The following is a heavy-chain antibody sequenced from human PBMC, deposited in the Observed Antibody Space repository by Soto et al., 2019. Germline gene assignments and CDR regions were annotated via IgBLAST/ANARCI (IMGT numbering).Heavy chain of an antibody. J-gene: IGHJ5*02. V-gene: IGHV1-8*02. CDR3: ARSGSAGRRNGFGP. D-gene: IGHD6-13*01. CDR1: GYTLVNFD. Sequence: APVKVSCKASGYTLVNFDISWVRQAAGQGVEWLGWINPGSGKTGYASKFQGRVAMPRDASTGQSHLEVSSLTSDDTAVHHRARSGSAGRRNGFGPRGQGTLVTGSS. CDR2: INPGSGKT.